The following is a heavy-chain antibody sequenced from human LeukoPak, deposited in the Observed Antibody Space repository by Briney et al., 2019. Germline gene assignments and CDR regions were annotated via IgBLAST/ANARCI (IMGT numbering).Heavy chain of an antibody. CDR1: GGSFSGYY. CDR3: ARAGGWGLN. D-gene: IGHD6-19*01. CDR2: INHSGST. Sequence: SETLSLTCAVYGGSFSGYYWSWIRQPPGKGLEWIGEINHSGSTNYNPSLKSRVTVSVDTSKNQFSLKLSSVTAADTAVYYCARAGGWGLNWGQGTLVTVSS. J-gene: IGHJ4*02. V-gene: IGHV4-34*01.